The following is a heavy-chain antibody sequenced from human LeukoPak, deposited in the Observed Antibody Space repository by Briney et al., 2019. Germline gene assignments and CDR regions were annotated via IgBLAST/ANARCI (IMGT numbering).Heavy chain of an antibody. CDR2: IIPIFGTA. Sequence: SVKVSCKTSGGTFSNYAISWVRQAPGQGLEWMGRIIPIFGTANYAQKFQGRVTINADEFTSTVYMELYSLTSEDTAVYYCARDRGYSYAKKSSYYYYMDVWGKGTTVTISS. J-gene: IGHJ6*03. CDR1: GGTFSNYA. CDR3: ARDRGYSYAKKSSYYYYMDV. V-gene: IGHV1-69*13. D-gene: IGHD5-18*01.